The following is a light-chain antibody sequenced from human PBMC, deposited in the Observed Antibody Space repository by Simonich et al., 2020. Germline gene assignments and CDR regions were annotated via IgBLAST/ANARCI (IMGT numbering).Light chain of an antibody. CDR1: QSVLYSSHNKNY. CDR2: WAS. V-gene: IGKV4-1*01. J-gene: IGKJ1*01. CDR3: QQYYSTPPT. Sequence: DIVMTQSPDSLAVSLGERATINCKSSQSVLYSSHNKNYLAWYQQKPGQPPKLLFYWASTRESGVPDRFSGSGSGTDFTLSISSLQAEDVAVYYCQQYYSTPPTFGQGTKVEIK.